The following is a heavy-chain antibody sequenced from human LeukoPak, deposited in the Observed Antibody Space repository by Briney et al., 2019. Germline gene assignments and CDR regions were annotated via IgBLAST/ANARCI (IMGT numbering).Heavy chain of an antibody. D-gene: IGHD3/OR15-3a*01. J-gene: IGHJ4*02. CDR3: ARGWTGWSLGFDY. Sequence: SETLSLTCTVSGGSVSSGSYYWSWIRQPPGKGLEWIGYIYYSGSTNYNPSLKSRVTISVDTSKNQFSLKLSSVTAADTAVYYCARGWTGWSLGFDYWGQGTLVTVSS. CDR2: IYYSGST. V-gene: IGHV4-61*01. CDR1: GGSVSSGSYY.